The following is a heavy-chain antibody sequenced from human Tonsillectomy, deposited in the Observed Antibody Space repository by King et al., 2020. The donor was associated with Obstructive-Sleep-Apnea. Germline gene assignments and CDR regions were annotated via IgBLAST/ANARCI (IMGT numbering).Heavy chain of an antibody. D-gene: IGHD2-2*01. CDR1: GFTFSSYG. Sequence: VQLVQSGGVLVQPGGSLRLSCAASGFTFSSYGMNLVRQAPGKGLEWVSYISVSISNIYYADSVKGRFTISRDNAKNSLYLQMNSLRAEDTTVYYRAREAEDIVVVPAASDKYYYYYGMDVWGQGTTVIVSS. CDR2: ISVSISNI. V-gene: IGHV3-48*04. CDR3: AREAEDIVVVPAASDKYYYYYGMDV. J-gene: IGHJ6*02.